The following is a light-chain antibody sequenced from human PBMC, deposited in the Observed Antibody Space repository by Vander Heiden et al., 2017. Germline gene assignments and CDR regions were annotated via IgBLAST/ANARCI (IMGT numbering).Light chain of an antibody. V-gene: IGKV1-12*01. J-gene: IGKJ4*01. CDR1: QGISSW. CDR3: QQSNTFPLT. Sequence: MTESPSSVSSSVGDRVTITCRARQGISSWLAWHQQKPGQAPKLLIYAASSLQSGLPSRFSGRASATDFTLTISLQPPEDFTTYYCQQSNTFPLTFGGGTKVEIK. CDR2: AAS.